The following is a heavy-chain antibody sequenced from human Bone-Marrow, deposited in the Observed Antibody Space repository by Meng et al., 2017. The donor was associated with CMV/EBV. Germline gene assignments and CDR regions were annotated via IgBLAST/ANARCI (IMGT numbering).Heavy chain of an antibody. V-gene: IGHV3-30-3*01. CDR3: AREGVLG. D-gene: IGHD3-10*01. J-gene: IGHJ4*02. Sequence: GESLKISCAASGFTFSSYAMHWVRQAPGKGLEWVAVISYDGSSKYYADSVKGRFTISRDNSRNTLYLQMNSLRAEDTAVYYCAREGVLGWGQGTLVTVSS. CDR1: GFTFSSYA. CDR2: ISYDGSSK.